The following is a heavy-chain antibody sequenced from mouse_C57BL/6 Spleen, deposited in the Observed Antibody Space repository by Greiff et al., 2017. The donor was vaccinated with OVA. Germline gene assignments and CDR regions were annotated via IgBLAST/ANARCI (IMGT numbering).Heavy chain of an antibody. Sequence: EVQVVESGGDLVKPGGSLKLSCAASGFTFSSYGMSWVRQTPDKRLEWVATISSGGSYTYYTDSVKGRFTISRDNAKNTLYLQMSSLKSEDTAMYYCAREDGSRYYFDYWGQGTTLTVSS. V-gene: IGHV5-6*01. CDR3: AREDGSRYYFDY. CDR2: ISSGGSYT. CDR1: GFTFSSYG. J-gene: IGHJ2*01. D-gene: IGHD1-1*01.